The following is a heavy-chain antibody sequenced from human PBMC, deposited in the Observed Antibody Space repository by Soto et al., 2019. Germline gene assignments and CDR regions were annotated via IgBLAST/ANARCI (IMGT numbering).Heavy chain of an antibody. Sequence: HPGGSLRLSCVASGFTFSIYAMNWVRLAPGKGLVWVSLIKSDGSSTNYADSVKGRFTISRDNAKDTLYLQMNSLRAEDTAVYYCARWFTHRNFDYFDYWGQGTQVTVSS. V-gene: IGHV3-74*01. D-gene: IGHD3-10*01. J-gene: IGHJ4*02. CDR3: ARWFTHRNFDYFDY. CDR1: GFTFSIYA. CDR2: IKSDGSST.